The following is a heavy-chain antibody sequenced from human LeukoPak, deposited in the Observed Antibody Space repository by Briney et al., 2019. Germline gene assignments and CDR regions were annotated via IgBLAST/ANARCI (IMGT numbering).Heavy chain of an antibody. J-gene: IGHJ4*02. CDR1: GFTFCSYE. D-gene: IGHD1-1*01. Sequence: GGSLRLSCAASGFTFCSYEMNWVRQAPGKGLKWVSYISSSGSTKYYADSVKGRFTISRDNAKNSLYLQMNSLRAEDTAAYYCARDSNWSPDYWGQGTLVTVSS. CDR2: ISSSGSTK. CDR3: ARDSNWSPDY. V-gene: IGHV3-48*03.